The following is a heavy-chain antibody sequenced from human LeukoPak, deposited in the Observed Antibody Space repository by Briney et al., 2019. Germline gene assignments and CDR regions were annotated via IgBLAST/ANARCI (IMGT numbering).Heavy chain of an antibody. CDR3: ARVGYSSSWYSRDAFDI. CDR2: INHSGST. CDR1: GGSFSGYY. D-gene: IGHD6-13*01. V-gene: IGHV4-34*01. Sequence: SETLSLTCAVYGGSFSGYYWSWIRQPPGKGLEWIGGINHSGSTNYNPSLKSRVTISVDTSKNQFSLKLSSVTAADTAVYYCARVGYSSSWYSRDAFDIWGQGTMVTVSS. J-gene: IGHJ3*02.